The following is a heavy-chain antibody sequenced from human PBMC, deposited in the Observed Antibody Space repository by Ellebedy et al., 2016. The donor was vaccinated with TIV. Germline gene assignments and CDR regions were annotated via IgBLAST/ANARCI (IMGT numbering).Heavy chain of an antibody. CDR3: ANTYSSSIYQSAFDI. CDR2: IYYSGST. Sequence: MPSETLSLTCTVSGGSISSSSYYWGWIRQPPGKGLEWIGSIYYSGSTYYNPSLKSRVTISVDTSKNQFSLKLSSVTAADTAVYYCANTYSSSIYQSAFDIWGQGTMVTVSS. D-gene: IGHD6-13*01. CDR1: GGSISSSSYY. V-gene: IGHV4-39*07. J-gene: IGHJ3*02.